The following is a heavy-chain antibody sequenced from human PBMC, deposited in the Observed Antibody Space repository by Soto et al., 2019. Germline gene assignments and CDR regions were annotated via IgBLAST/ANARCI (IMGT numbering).Heavy chain of an antibody. V-gene: IGHV1-8*01. D-gene: IGHD6-13*01. CDR3: ARVGGPGIAAAGPFGMDV. CDR1: GYTFTSYD. CDR2: MNPNSGNT. Sequence: SVKVSCKASGYTFTSYDINWVRQATGQGLEWMGWMNPNSGNTGYAQKFQGRVTMTRNTSISTAYMELSSLRSEDTAVYYCARVGGPGIAAAGPFGMDVWGQGTTVTVSS. J-gene: IGHJ6*02.